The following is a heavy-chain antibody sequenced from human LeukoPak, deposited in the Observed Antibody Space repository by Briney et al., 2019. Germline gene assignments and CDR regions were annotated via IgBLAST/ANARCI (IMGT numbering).Heavy chain of an antibody. Sequence: GGSLRLSCAASGFTFSSYWMSWVRQAPGKGLEWVANIKQDGSEKYYVDSVKGRFTISRDNAKNSLYLQMNSLRAEDTAVYYCARLGGQLWFPHYYYYMDVWGKGTTVTVSS. D-gene: IGHD5-18*01. CDR2: IKQDGSEK. J-gene: IGHJ6*03. CDR3: ARLGGQLWFPHYYYYMDV. V-gene: IGHV3-7*01. CDR1: GFTFSSYW.